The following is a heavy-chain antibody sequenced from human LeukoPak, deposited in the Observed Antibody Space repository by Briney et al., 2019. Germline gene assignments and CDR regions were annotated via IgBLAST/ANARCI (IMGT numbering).Heavy chain of an antibody. D-gene: IGHD3-22*01. J-gene: IGHJ4*02. Sequence: SVKVSCKASGGTFSSYAISWVRQAPGQGLEWMGGIIPIFGTANYAQKFQGRVTITADESTSTAYMELRSLRSDDTAVYYCARTNYYDSSGYYIVSDYFDYWGQGTRVTVSS. CDR1: GGTFSSYA. V-gene: IGHV1-69*13. CDR2: IIPIFGTA. CDR3: ARTNYYDSSGYYIVSDYFDY.